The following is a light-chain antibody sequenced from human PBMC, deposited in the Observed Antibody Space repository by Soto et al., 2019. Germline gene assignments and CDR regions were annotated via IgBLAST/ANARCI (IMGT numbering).Light chain of an antibody. Sequence: EIVMTQSPATLSVSPGERATLSCRASESVSSHLAWYQQKPGQAPSLLIYGASTRASGVPARFSGSGSGTDFTLTITSLQSEDVAVYYCQHYDNWPRWAFGQGTKVDSK. CDR1: ESVSSH. CDR3: QHYDNWPRWA. V-gene: IGKV3-15*01. CDR2: GAS. J-gene: IGKJ1*01.